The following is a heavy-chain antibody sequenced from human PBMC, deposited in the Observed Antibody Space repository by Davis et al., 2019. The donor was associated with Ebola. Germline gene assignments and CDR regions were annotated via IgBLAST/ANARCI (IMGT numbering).Heavy chain of an antibody. CDR2: IYYSGST. CDR3: ARDRGCTGGVCYTFDY. CDR1: GGSFSGYY. V-gene: IGHV4-59*01. J-gene: IGHJ4*02. Sequence: SETLSLTCAVYGGSFSGYYWSWIRQPPGKGLEWIGYIYYSGSTNYNPSLKSRVTISVDTSKNQFSLKLSSVTAADTAVYYCARDRGCTGGVCYTFDYWGQGTLVTVSS. D-gene: IGHD2-8*02.